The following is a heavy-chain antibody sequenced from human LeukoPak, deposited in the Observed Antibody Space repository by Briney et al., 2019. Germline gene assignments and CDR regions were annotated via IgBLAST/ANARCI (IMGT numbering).Heavy chain of an antibody. V-gene: IGHV3-23*01. J-gene: IGHJ6*02. Sequence: ISVSGGSTYYADSVKGRFTISRDNSKNTLYLQMNSLRAEDTAVYYCAKSPANYYYYGMDVWGQGTTVTVSS. CDR2: ISVSGGST. CDR3: AKSPANYYYYGMDV. D-gene: IGHD2-2*01.